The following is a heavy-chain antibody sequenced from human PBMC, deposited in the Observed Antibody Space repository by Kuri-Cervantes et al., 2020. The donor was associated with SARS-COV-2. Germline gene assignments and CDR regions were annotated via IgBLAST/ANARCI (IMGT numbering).Heavy chain of an antibody. Sequence: GGSLRLSCAASGFTFSGYSMNWIRQAPGKGLEWVASIDSSSYYIYHADSVKGRLTISRDNAKTSLYLQMNSLKLEDTAVYYCAREEGGELGKAFDYWGQGALVTVSS. CDR2: IDSSSYYI. CDR3: AREEGGELGKAFDY. D-gene: IGHD7-27*01. V-gene: IGHV3-21*01. CDR1: GFTFSGYS. J-gene: IGHJ4*02.